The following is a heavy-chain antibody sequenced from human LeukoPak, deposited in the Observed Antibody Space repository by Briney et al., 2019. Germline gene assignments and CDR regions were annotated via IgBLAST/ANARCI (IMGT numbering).Heavy chain of an antibody. D-gene: IGHD3-10*01. CDR2: ISPGGGTT. Sequence: GGSLRLSCAVSGFAFGSEAMSWVRQSPARGLEWVASISPGGGTTYYADYVKGRFTISRDNSKNSLFVQMNTLRAEDTAVYYCARVRSGPGSYYKLDYWGQGTLVTVSS. CDR1: GFAFGSEA. V-gene: IGHV3-23*01. CDR3: ARVRSGPGSYYKLDY. J-gene: IGHJ4*02.